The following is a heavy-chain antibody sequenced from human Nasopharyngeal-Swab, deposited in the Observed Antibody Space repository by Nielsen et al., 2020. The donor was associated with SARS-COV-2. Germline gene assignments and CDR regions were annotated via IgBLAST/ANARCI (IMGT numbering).Heavy chain of an antibody. CDR1: GFTFSSYS. CDR3: ASERSSRLGEGTFDY. D-gene: IGHD3-16*01. J-gene: IGHJ4*02. V-gene: IGHV3-21*01. CDR2: ISSSSSYI. Sequence: GGSLRLSCAASGFTFSSYSMNWVRQAPGKGLEWVSSISSSSSYIYYADSLKGRFTISRDNAKNSLYLQMNSLRAEDTAVYYCASERSSRLGEGTFDYWGQGTLVTVSS.